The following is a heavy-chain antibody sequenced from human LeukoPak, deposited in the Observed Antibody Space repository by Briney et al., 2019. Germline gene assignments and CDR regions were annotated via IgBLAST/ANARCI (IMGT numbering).Heavy chain of an antibody. D-gene: IGHD3-3*01. J-gene: IGHJ4*02. CDR1: GFTFGDYA. CDR2: IRSKAYGGTT. Sequence: GGSLRLSRTASGFTFGDYAMSWVRQAPGKGLEWVGFIRSKAYGGTTEYAASVKGRFTISRDDSKSIAYLQMNSLKTEDTAVYYCRCDFWSGYYNLDYWGQGTLVTVSS. V-gene: IGHV3-49*04. CDR3: RCDFWSGYYNLDY.